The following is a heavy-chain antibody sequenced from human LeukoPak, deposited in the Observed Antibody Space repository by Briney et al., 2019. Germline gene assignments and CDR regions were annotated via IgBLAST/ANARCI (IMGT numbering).Heavy chain of an antibody. V-gene: IGHV4-4*02. CDR1: GGSISSSNW. Sequence: PSGTLSLTCAVSGGSISSSNWWSWVRQPPGKGLEWIGEIYHSGSTNYNPSLKSRVTISVDTSKNQFSLKLSSVTAADTAVYYCARQRGTYDSSGYYPSDAFDIWGQGTMVTVSS. CDR3: ARQRGTYDSSGYYPSDAFDI. J-gene: IGHJ3*02. D-gene: IGHD3-22*01. CDR2: IYHSGST.